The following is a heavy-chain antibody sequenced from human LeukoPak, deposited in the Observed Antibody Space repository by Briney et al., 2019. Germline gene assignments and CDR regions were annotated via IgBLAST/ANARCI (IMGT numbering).Heavy chain of an antibody. D-gene: IGHD1-26*01. Sequence: SETLSLTCTVSGGSISSSSYYWGWIRQPPGKGLEWIGSIYYSGSTYYNPSLKSRVTISVDTSKNQFSLKLSSVTAADTAVYYCAKAISVGATTDAADWGQGTLVTVSS. V-gene: IGHV4-39*07. CDR2: IYYSGST. CDR1: GGSISSSSYY. CDR3: AKAISVGATTDAAD. J-gene: IGHJ4*02.